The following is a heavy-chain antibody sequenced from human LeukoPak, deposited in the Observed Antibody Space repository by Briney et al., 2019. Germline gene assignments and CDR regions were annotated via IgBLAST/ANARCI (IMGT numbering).Heavy chain of an antibody. CDR2: INHSGST. J-gene: IGHJ4*02. V-gene: IGHV4-34*01. CDR1: GGSFSGYC. D-gene: IGHD6-19*01. Sequence: SETLSLTCAVYGGSFSGYCWSWIRQPPGKGLEWIGEINHSGSTNYNPSLKSRVTISVDTSKNQFSLKLSSVTAADTAVYYCARARSGWGIDYWGQGTLVTVSS. CDR3: ARARSGWGIDY.